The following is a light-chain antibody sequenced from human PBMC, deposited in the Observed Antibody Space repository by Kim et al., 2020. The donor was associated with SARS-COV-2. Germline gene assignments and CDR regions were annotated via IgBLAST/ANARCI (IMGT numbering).Light chain of an antibody. CDR3: QQYHTYPRT. CDR1: QTISTW. J-gene: IGKJ1*01. CDR2: EVS. Sequence: GDRVTIPCRASQTISTWVGWYQQETGKAPNLLVHEVSTFEDGVPSRFSGGGSGTEFTLTIASLQPDDFATYYCQQYHTYPRTFGQGTKVDIK. V-gene: IGKV1-5*01.